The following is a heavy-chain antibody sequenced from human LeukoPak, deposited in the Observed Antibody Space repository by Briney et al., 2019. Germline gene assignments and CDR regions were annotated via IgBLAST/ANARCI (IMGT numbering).Heavy chain of an antibody. CDR1: GYTFTSYD. J-gene: IGHJ4*02. CDR3: ARDQEGFDY. V-gene: IGHV1-18*01. Sequence: ASVKVSCKASGYTFTSYDINWVRQAPGQGLEWMGWISAYNGNTNYAQKFQGRVTVTRDTSTSTVHMELSGLRSEDTAVYYCARDQEGFDYWGQGTLVTVSS. CDR2: ISAYNGNT.